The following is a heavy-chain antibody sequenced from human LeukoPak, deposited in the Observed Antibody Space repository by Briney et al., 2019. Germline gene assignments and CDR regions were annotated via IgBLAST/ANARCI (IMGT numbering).Heavy chain of an antibody. D-gene: IGHD1-14*01. J-gene: IGHJ6*03. CDR2: INPSGGST. V-gene: IGHV1-46*01. CDR1: GYTFTSYY. Sequence: ASVKVSCKASGYTFTSYYMHWVRQAPGQGLEWMGVINPSGGSTTYAQIFQGRVTMTRDTSTGTVYMELSSLRSEDTAVYYCARGEPAPYYYYMDVWGKGTTVTVSS. CDR3: ARGEPAPYYYYMDV.